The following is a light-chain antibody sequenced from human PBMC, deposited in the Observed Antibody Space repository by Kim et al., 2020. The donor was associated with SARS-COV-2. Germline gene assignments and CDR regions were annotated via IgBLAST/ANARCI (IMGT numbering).Light chain of an antibody. Sequence: LAPGERATLACRASQSVSSYLAWYQQKPGQAPRLLIYDASNRATGIPARFSGSGSGTDFTLTISSLEPEDFAVYYCQQRSNWPPYSFGQGTKLEI. CDR2: DAS. V-gene: IGKV3-11*01. CDR3: QQRSNWPPYS. CDR1: QSVSSY. J-gene: IGKJ2*03.